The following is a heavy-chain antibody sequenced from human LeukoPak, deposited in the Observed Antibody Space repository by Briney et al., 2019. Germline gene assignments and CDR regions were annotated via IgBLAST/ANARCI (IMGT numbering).Heavy chain of an antibody. Sequence: GGSLRLSCAASGFTFSSYEMNWVRQAPGKGLEWVSYISTSGSTIYYADSVKGRFTISRDNAKNSLYLQMNSLRAEDTAVYYCARVGSGYYPRSGYYYYGMDVWGRGTTVTVSS. CDR3: ARVGSGYYPRSGYYYYGMDV. V-gene: IGHV3-48*03. J-gene: IGHJ6*02. D-gene: IGHD3-3*01. CDR2: ISTSGSTI. CDR1: GFTFSSYE.